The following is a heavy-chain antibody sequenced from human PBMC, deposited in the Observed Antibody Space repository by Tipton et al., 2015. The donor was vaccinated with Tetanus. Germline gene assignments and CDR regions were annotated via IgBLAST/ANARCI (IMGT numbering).Heavy chain of an antibody. Sequence: TLSLTCTVSGDSISRGGYFWNWIRPRPGKGPGGVGDIYYSGDTYSNPSLQRRVTITVDTSKTQFSLEMSSVTAADTAVYYCARHSSLKALNYWGQGTLVTASS. CDR2: IYYSGDT. CDR3: ARHSSLKALNY. D-gene: IGHD3-9*01. V-gene: IGHV4-30-2*03. CDR1: GDSISRGGYF. J-gene: IGHJ4*02.